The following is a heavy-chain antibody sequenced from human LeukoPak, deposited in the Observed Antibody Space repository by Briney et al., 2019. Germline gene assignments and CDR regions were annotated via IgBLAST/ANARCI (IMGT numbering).Heavy chain of an antibody. Sequence: ASVKVSCKASGYTFTGYYLHWVRQAPGQGLEWMGWISPNSGGTKFAQKFQGRVTMTRDTSISTAYMELSRLRSDDTAVYYCARESYCSSTSCYAGGVASANWFDPWGQGTLVTVSS. D-gene: IGHD2-2*01. CDR3: ARESYCSSTSCYAGGVASANWFDP. CDR1: GYTFTGYY. CDR2: ISPNSGGT. J-gene: IGHJ5*02. V-gene: IGHV1-2*02.